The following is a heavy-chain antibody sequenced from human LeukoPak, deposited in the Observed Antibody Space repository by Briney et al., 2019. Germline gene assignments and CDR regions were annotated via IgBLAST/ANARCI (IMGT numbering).Heavy chain of an antibody. CDR2: INPSGGST. V-gene: IGHV1-46*01. CDR3: ARDPGIAVAGTSYFDY. CDR1: GYTFTSYY. J-gene: IGHJ4*02. D-gene: IGHD6-19*01. Sequence: ASVKVSCKASGYTFTSYYMHWVRQAPGQGLEWMGIINPSGGSTSYAQKFQGRDTMTRDTSTSTVYMELSSLRSEDTAVYYCARDPGIAVAGTSYFDYWGQGTLVTVSS.